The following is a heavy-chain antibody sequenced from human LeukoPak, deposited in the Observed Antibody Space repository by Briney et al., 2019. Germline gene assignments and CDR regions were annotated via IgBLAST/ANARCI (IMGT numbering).Heavy chain of an antibody. V-gene: IGHV4-4*07. CDR1: GGSISSYY. CDR3: ARDRNWGRGYFDL. CDR2: IFTTGST. Sequence: SETRSLTCTVSGGSISSYYWSWIRQPAGKPLEWIGHIFTTGSTSYNPSLRTRVTISEDSSKDQFSLNLKSVTAADTAVYYCARDRNWGRGYFDLWGRGTLVIVSS. J-gene: IGHJ2*01. D-gene: IGHD7-27*01.